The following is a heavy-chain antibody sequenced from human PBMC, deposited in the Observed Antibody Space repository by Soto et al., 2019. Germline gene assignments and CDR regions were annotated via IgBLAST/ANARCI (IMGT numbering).Heavy chain of an antibody. D-gene: IGHD3-9*01. V-gene: IGHV3-53*01. CDR2: IYAGGNT. CDR3: ARVTTFYDILTSSYALNYFDY. CDR1: GFSVTSNY. Sequence: PGGSLRLSXAASGFSVTSNYMTWVRQAPGKGLECVSVIYAGGNTYYPDSVKGRFTISSDNSKNTLFLQMNNLRAEDTAVYYCARVTTFYDILTSSYALNYFDYWGQGTRVTVS. J-gene: IGHJ4*02.